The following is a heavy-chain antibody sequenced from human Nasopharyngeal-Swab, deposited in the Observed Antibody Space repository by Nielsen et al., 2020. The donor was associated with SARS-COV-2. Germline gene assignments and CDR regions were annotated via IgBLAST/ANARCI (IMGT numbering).Heavy chain of an antibody. D-gene: IGHD2/OR15-2a*01. CDR3: TRACNFRHDY. CDR1: GFTFSTDG. CDR2: INEDGSST. V-gene: IGHV3-74*01. J-gene: IGHJ4*02. Sequence: GGSLRLSCAASGFTFSTDGMHWVSQAPGEGLVWVSRINEDGSSTSYAASLKGRFNISRDNAKNTLYLQMNSLRAEDTAVYYCTRACNFRHDYWGQGTLVTVSS.